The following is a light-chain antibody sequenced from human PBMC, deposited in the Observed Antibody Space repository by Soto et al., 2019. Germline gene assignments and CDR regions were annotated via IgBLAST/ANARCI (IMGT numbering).Light chain of an antibody. V-gene: IGKV3-20*01. CDR3: QQYDSSPLT. Sequence: EIVLTQSPGTLSLSPGERATLSCRASQSVRSSYLAWYQQKPGQAPRLLIYGASSRATGIPDRFSGSGSGTDFTLTISRLGPEDFAVYYCQQYDSSPLTFGGGTKVEIK. CDR2: GAS. CDR1: QSVRSSY. J-gene: IGKJ4*01.